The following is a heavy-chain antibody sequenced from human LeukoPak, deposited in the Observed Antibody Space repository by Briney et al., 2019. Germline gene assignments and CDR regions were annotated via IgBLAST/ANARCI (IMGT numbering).Heavy chain of an antibody. CDR1: GGTFSSYA. CDR2: IIPIFGTP. J-gene: IGHJ4*02. Sequence: SVKVSCKASGGTFSSYAISWVRQASGQGLEWMGGIIPIFGTPNYAQNFQGRVTITADTSTNTAYMELSSLRSGDTAVYYCARGDTLYGSSAHAGYWGQGTLVTASS. V-gene: IGHV1-69*06. D-gene: IGHD6-13*01. CDR3: ARGDTLYGSSAHAGY.